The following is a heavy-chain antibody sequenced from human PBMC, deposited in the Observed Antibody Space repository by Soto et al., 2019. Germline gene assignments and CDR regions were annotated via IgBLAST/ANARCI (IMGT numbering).Heavy chain of an antibody. D-gene: IGHD3-9*01. CDR1: GFTFDDYA. J-gene: IGHJ6*03. CDR3: AKDPEGDMSYMDV. Sequence: GGSLRLSCAASGFTFDDYAMHWVRQAPGKGLEWVSGISWNSGSIGYADSVKGRFTISRDNAKNSLYLQMNSLRAEDTALYYCAKDPEGDMSYMDVWGKGTTVTVSS. V-gene: IGHV3-9*01. CDR2: ISWNSGSI.